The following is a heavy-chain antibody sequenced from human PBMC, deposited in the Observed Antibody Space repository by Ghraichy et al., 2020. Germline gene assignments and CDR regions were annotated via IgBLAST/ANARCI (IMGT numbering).Heavy chain of an antibody. V-gene: IGHV3-23*01. CDR1: GFTFRSHA. Sequence: GGSLRLSCAASGFTFRSHAMSWVRQAPGKGLECVAGISGSGDATYHADSVKGRFTISRDNSKNTVYLYMNNLRADDTAVYFCAKVGTGSTWYTPFYFVLWGRGTLVTVSS. CDR3: AKVGTGSTWYTPFYFVL. J-gene: IGHJ2*01. CDR2: ISGSGDAT. D-gene: IGHD6-13*01.